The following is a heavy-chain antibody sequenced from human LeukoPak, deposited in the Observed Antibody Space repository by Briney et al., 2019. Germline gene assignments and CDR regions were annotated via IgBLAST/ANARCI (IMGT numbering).Heavy chain of an antibody. CDR2: IYYSGTT. CDR3: ARHNSGSYFRFDP. V-gene: IGHV4-39*01. J-gene: IGHJ5*02. Sequence: SETLSLTSTVSGASISSGSYYWDWIRQPPGMGLEWIGSIYYSGTTYYNSSLKSRVTISVDTSKNHFSLKLSSVTAADTAVYYCARHNSGSYFRFDPWGQGTLVTVSS. CDR1: GASISSGSYY. D-gene: IGHD1-26*01.